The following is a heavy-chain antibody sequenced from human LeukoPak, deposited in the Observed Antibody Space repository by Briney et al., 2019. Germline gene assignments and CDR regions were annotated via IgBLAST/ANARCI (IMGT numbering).Heavy chain of an antibody. CDR1: GFAFSYYS. V-gene: IGHV3-21*01. Sequence: GGSLRLSCAASGFAFSYYSMSWVRQAPGKGLEWVSSISDTGSYIYYADSVKGRFTIPRDTGKNSLYLQMDSLRAADTAVYYCARDRIPTATSGALDCWGQGTLVAVS. D-gene: IGHD4-17*01. J-gene: IGHJ4*02. CDR2: ISDTGSYI. CDR3: ARDRIPTATSGALDC.